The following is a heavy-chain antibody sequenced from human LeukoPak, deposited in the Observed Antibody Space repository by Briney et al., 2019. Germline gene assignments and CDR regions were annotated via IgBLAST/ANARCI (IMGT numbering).Heavy chain of an antibody. J-gene: IGHJ5*02. CDR1: GFTFSSYW. CDR3: ARESCSGGSCINWFDP. V-gene: IGHV3-74*01. D-gene: IGHD2-15*01. Sequence: GGSLRLSCAASGFTFSSYWMHWVRQVPGKGLVWVSRINSDGITTDYADSVKGRFTISRDNAKNTLYLQMNSLRAEDTAMYYCARESCSGGSCINWFDPWGQGTLVTVSS. CDR2: INSDGITT.